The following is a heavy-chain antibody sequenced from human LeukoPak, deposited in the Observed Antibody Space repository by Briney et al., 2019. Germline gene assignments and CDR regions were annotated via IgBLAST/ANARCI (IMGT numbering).Heavy chain of an antibody. CDR2: IKSKTDRGTT. V-gene: IGHV3-15*01. CDR1: GFTFSNAW. D-gene: IGHD3-10*01. Sequence: GGSLRLSCAASGFTFSNAWMSWVRQAPGEGREWVGRIKSKTDRGTTDYAAPVKGRFTISRDDSKNTLYLQMNSLKTEDTAVYYCTTDAGVYWGQGTLVTVSS. CDR3: TTDAGVY. J-gene: IGHJ4*02.